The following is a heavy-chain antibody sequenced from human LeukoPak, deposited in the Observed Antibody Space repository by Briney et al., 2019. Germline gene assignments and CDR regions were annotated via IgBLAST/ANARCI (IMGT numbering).Heavy chain of an antibody. D-gene: IGHD1-14*01. CDR3: ARASTSTGYPDY. CDR2: ISYSGST. J-gene: IGHJ4*02. Sequence: SETLSLTCTVSGGSISSYYWSWIRQPPGKGLEWIGYISYSGSTKYNPSLESRVFMSVDTSKKQLSLKLSAVTAADTAMYYWARASTSTGYPDYWGQGTLVTVSS. V-gene: IGHV4-59*01. CDR1: GGSISSYY.